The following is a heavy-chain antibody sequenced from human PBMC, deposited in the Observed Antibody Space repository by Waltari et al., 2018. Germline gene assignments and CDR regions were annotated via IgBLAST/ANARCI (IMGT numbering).Heavy chain of an antibody. J-gene: IGHJ4*02. D-gene: IGHD6-13*01. Sequence: QVQLVQSGAEVKKPGASVKVSCKASGYTFTSYYLHWVRQAPGQGLEWMGIINPSGGSTSYAQKFQGRVTMTRDTSTSTVYMELSSLRSEDTAVYYCARVESIAAAATALDYWGQGTLVTVSS. CDR1: GYTFTSYY. CDR3: ARVESIAAAATALDY. CDR2: INPSGGST. V-gene: IGHV1-46*01.